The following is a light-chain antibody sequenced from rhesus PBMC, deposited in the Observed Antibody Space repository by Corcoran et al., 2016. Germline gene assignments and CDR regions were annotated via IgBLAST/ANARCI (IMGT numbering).Light chain of an antibody. CDR2: RAS. CDR3: QQHDNSPPT. CDR1: QGISNW. Sequence: DIQMTQSPSSLSASVGDRVTITCRASQGISNWLAWYQTKPGKAPKLLIYRASNLETGVPSRFSGSGSGTDFTLTISSLQPADIATYYCQQHDNSPPTFGQGTKVEIK. V-gene: IGKV1-69*01. J-gene: IGKJ1*01.